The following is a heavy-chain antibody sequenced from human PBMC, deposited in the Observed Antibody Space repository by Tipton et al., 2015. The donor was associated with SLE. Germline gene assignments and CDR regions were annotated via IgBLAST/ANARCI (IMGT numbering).Heavy chain of an antibody. Sequence: TLSLTCTVSGGSTSSSSYYWGWIRQPPGKGLEWIGSIYYSGSTYYNPSLKSRVTISVDTSKNQFSLKLSSVTAADTAVYYCASYGGSSWGDAFDIWGQGTMVTVSS. CDR3: ASYGGSSWGDAFDI. D-gene: IGHD6-13*01. V-gene: IGHV4-39*07. CDR2: IYYSGST. CDR1: GGSTSSSSYY. J-gene: IGHJ3*02.